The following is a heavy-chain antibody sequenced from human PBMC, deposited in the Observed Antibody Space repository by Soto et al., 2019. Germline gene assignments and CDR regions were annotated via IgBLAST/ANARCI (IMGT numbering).Heavy chain of an antibody. CDR3: ARVRVPYYYGMDV. D-gene: IGHD3-10*01. CDR1: GDSITNVDYY. Sequence: QVQLQESGPGLVKPSQTLSLTCTVSGDSITNVDYYWSWIRQPPGKGLEWIGYIYYSGSTYYNPSFKSRVTTTVDTSKNQFSLNLTSVTATDTAVYFCARVRVPYYYGMDVWGQGTTVTVSS. J-gene: IGHJ6*02. CDR2: IYYSGST. V-gene: IGHV4-30-4*01.